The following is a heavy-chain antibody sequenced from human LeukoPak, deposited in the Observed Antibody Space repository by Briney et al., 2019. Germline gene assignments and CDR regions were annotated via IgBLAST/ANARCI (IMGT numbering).Heavy chain of an antibody. Sequence: PGGSLRLSCAASGFTFDEYGLSWVRQAPGKGLEWASGINWNGGSTGYADSVKGRFTISRDNAKNSLYLQMNSLRAEDTALYYCARVLTGKLGDQFDYWGQGTLVTVSS. J-gene: IGHJ4*02. CDR3: ARVLTGKLGDQFDY. CDR2: INWNGGST. D-gene: IGHD4-17*01. V-gene: IGHV3-20*04. CDR1: GFTFDEYG.